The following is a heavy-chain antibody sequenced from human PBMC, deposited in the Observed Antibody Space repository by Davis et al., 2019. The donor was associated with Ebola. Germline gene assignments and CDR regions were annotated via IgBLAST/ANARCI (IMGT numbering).Heavy chain of an antibody. D-gene: IGHD4-17*01. V-gene: IGHV3-33*01. Sequence: PGGSLRLSCAAPGFTFSSYGMHWVRQAPGKGLEWVAVIWYDGSNKYYADSVKGRFTISRDNSKNTLYLQMNSLRAEDTAVYYCARDNGTVTTLEKEYYYYYYGMDVWGQGTTVTVSS. CDR1: GFTFSSYG. CDR3: ARDNGTVTTLEKEYYYYYYGMDV. CDR2: IWYDGSNK. J-gene: IGHJ6*02.